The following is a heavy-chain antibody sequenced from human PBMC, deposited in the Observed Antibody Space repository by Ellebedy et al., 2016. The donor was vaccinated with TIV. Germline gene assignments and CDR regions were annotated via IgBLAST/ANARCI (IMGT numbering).Heavy chain of an antibody. CDR1: GGTFSSYA. D-gene: IGHD2-15*01. Sequence: ASVKVSCKASGGTFSSYAISWVRQAPGQGLEWMGGIIPILGIANYAQKFQGRVTITADKSTSTAYMELSSLRSEDTAVYYCATRTGGSSWYYGMDVWGQGTTVTVSS. V-gene: IGHV1-69*10. J-gene: IGHJ6*02. CDR2: IIPILGIA. CDR3: ATRTGGSSWYYGMDV.